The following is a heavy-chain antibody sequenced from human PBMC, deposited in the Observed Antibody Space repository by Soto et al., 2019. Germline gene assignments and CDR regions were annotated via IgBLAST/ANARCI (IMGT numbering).Heavy chain of an antibody. Sequence: QVQLVQSGAEVKKPGASVKVSCKASGYTFTGYYMHWVRQAPGQGLERMGWINPNRGGTNYAQKFQGRVTMTRDTSTSTAYMELSRLRSDDTAVYYCARDGGGGGMDVWGQGTTITVSS. D-gene: IGHD3-16*01. J-gene: IGHJ6*02. CDR2: INPNRGGT. CDR1: GYTFTGYY. CDR3: ARDGGGGGMDV. V-gene: IGHV1-2*02.